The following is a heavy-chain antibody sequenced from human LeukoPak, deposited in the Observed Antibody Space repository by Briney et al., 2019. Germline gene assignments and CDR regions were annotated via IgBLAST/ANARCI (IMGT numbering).Heavy chain of an antibody. Sequence: GGSLRLSCAASGFSFTTPSMHWVRQGPGRGLEWLTVISYDGRRKYYADFVKGRFTISRDNSKNTLYLQINSLRPDDTAVYYCARDPHDDNGDYYFDYWGQGTLVTVSS. V-gene: IGHV3-30*04. CDR2: ISYDGRRK. D-gene: IGHD3-22*01. CDR1: GFSFTTPS. J-gene: IGHJ4*02. CDR3: ARDPHDDNGDYYFDY.